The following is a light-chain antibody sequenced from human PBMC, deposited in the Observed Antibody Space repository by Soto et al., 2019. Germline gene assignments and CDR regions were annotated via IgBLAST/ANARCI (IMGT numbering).Light chain of an antibody. J-gene: IGKJ1*01. CDR1: QSLVHSDGNTY. V-gene: IGKV2-30*02. CDR3: MQGTHWPWT. Sequence: DVVMTQSPLSLPVTLGQPASISCRSSQSLVHSDGNTYLNWFQQRPGQSPRRLIYKVSNRDSGVPDRFSGSGSGTDFTLKISRVEAEDVGVYYCMQGTHWPWTFGQGTKVDIK. CDR2: KVS.